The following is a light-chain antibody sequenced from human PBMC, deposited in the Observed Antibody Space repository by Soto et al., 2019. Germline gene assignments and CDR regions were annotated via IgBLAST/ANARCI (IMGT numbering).Light chain of an antibody. J-gene: IGLJ1*01. CDR1: SSDVGGYNY. Sequence: ALTQPASVSGSPGQSITISCTGTSSDVGGYNYVSWYQLHPGKAPKLMVYEVSNRPSGVSNRFSGSKSGNTASLTLSGLQAEDEADYYCSSYTSSTAYVFGTGTKVTVL. V-gene: IGLV2-14*01. CDR2: EVS. CDR3: SSYTSSTAYV.